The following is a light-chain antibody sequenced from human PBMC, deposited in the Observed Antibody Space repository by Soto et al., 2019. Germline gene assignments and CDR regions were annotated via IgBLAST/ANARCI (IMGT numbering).Light chain of an antibody. CDR1: QSVSSSY. CDR2: GAS. Sequence: LMQSTATLSVSPGERATLSCMAIQSVSSSYLAWYQQKPGQAPRLLIYGASSRATGIPDRFSGSGSGTDFTLTISRLEPEDFAVYPCQQDGSSLLVITFCHRRLPEI. J-gene: IGKJ5*01. CDR3: QQDGSSLLVIT. V-gene: IGKV3-20*01.